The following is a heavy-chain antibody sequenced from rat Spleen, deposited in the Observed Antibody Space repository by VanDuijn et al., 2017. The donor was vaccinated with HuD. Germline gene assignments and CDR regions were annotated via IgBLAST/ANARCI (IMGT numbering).Heavy chain of an antibody. V-gene: IGHV3-3*01. J-gene: IGHJ4*01. CDR1: GYSITSNH. D-gene: IGHD1-6*01. CDR3: ARIRDVMDV. CDR2: INSAGSS. Sequence: EVQLQESGPGLVKPSQSLSLTCSVTGYSITSNHWGWIRKFPGKKLEWMGYINSAGSSNYNPSLKSRISITRDTSKNQFFLQVNSVIIEDTATYYCARIRDVMDVWGQGASVTVSS.